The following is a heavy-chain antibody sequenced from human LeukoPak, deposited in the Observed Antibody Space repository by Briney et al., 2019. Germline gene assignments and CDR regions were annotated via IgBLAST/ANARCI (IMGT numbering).Heavy chain of an antibody. D-gene: IGHD3-3*01. Sequence: GGSLRLSCAASGFTFSSYSMNWVRQAPGKGLEWVSSISSSSSYIYYADSVKGRFTISRDNSKNSLYLQMNSLRTEDTALYYCARDSTSCITIFGVVPFEYWGQGTLVTVSS. V-gene: IGHV3-21*04. J-gene: IGHJ4*02. CDR2: ISSSSSYI. CDR1: GFTFSSYS. CDR3: ARDSTSCITIFGVVPFEY.